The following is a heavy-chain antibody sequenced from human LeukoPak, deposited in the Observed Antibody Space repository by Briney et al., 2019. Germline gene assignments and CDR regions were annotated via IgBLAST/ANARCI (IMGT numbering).Heavy chain of an antibody. V-gene: IGHV4-34*01. D-gene: IGHD6-13*01. CDR1: GASFSGYY. CDR2: INHSGST. J-gene: IGHJ5*02. Sequence: SETLSLTCAVYGASFSGYYWSWIRQPPGKGLEWIGEINHSGSTNYNPSLKSRVTISVDTSKNQFSLRLSSVTAANTAVYYCARAYSSSWSYNWFDPWGQGTLVTVSS. CDR3: ARAYSSSWSYNWFDP.